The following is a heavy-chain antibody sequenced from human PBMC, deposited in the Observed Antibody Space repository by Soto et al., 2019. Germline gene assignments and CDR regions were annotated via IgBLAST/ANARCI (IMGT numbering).Heavy chain of an antibody. D-gene: IGHD2-8*01. CDR1: GSTFSDYY. CDR2: ISSSSSYT. J-gene: IGHJ6*02. V-gene: IGHV3-11*06. Sequence: GGSLRLSCAASGSTFSDYYMSWIRQAPGKGLEWVSYISSSSSYTNYADSVKGRFTISRDNAKNTLYLQMNSLRAEDTAVYYCARVYSYYYYCMDVWGQATTVTVSS. CDR3: ARVYSYYYYCMDV.